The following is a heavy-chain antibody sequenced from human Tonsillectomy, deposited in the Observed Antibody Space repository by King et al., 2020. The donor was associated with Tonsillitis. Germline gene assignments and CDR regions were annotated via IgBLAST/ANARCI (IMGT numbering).Heavy chain of an antibody. CDR3: ARRTMVRGVIFDWYFDL. V-gene: IGHV1-69*01. CDR1: GGTFSSYA. D-gene: IGHD3-10*01. J-gene: IGHJ2*01. Sequence: QLVQSGAEVKKPGSSVKVSCKASGGTFSSYAISWVRQAPGQGLEWMGGIIPIFGTANYAQKFQGRVTITADESTSTAYMELSSLRSEDTAVYYCARRTMVRGVIFDWYFDLWGRGTLVTVSS. CDR2: IIPIFGTA.